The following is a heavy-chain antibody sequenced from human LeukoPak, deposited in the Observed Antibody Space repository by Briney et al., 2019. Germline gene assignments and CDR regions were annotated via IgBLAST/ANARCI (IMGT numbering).Heavy chain of an antibody. CDR1: GFTVSSNY. D-gene: IGHD2-15*01. CDR2: IYSGGST. Sequence: GGSLRLSCAASGFTVSSNYMSWVRQAPGKGLEWVSVIYSGGSTYYADSVKGRFTISRDNSKNTLYLQMNSLRAEDTAVYYCAKVGPIGWCSGDSCYSRYWGQGTLVTVSS. V-gene: IGHV3-53*01. J-gene: IGHJ4*02. CDR3: AKVGPIGWCSGDSCYSRY.